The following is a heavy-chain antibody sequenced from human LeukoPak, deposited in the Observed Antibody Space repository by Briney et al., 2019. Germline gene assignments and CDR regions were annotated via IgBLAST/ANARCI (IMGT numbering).Heavy chain of an antibody. CDR1: GFTFSSYS. Sequence: GGSQRLSCAASGFTFSSYSMNWVRQAPGKGLEWVSSISSSSSYIYYADSVKGRFTISRDNAKNSLYLQMNSLRAEDTAVYYCAREGSSSWYTSYGYYYYMDVWGKGTTVTVSS. CDR2: ISSSSSYI. CDR3: AREGSSSWYTSYGYYYYMDV. V-gene: IGHV3-21*01. D-gene: IGHD6-13*01. J-gene: IGHJ6*03.